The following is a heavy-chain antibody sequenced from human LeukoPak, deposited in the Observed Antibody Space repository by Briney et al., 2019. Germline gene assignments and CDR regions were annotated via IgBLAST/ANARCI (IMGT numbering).Heavy chain of an antibody. CDR1: GFTFSTYE. CDR2: ISPSGTTI. Sequence: PGGSLRLSCAASGFTFSTYEMNWVRQAPGKGLEWVSYISPSGTTIYYAESVKGRFTISRDNAKNSVYLQMNSLSVEDTAVYYCARKTFGTVYFDYWGQGILVTVSS. J-gene: IGHJ4*02. D-gene: IGHD1-1*01. CDR3: ARKTFGTVYFDY. V-gene: IGHV3-48*03.